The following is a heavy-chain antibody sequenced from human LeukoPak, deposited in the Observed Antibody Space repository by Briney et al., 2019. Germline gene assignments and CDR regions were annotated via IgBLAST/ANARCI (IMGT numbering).Heavy chain of an antibody. CDR2: VSYDGSNK. CDR3: ARGGTTVTTSSDF. J-gene: IGHJ4*02. V-gene: IGHV3-30-3*01. D-gene: IGHD4-17*01. CDR1: GFAFSLHP. Sequence: GGSLRLSCAASGFAFSLHPILCAPQAPGKARVGVAIVSYDGSNKYYADSVKGRLTISRDNSKNTLLLQMNSLRAEDTAVYYCARGGTTVTTSSDFWGQGTLVTVSS.